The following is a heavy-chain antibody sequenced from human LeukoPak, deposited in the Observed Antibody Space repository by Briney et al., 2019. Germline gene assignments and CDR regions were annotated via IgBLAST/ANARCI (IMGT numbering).Heavy chain of an antibody. CDR3: AREGADYYDSSGYYSPNAFDI. V-gene: IGHV3-21*01. Sequence: PGGSLRLSCAASGFTFSSYSMNWVRQAPGKGLEWVSSISSSSSYIYYADSVKGRFTISRDNAKNSLYLQMNSLRAEDTVVYYCAREGADYYDSSGYYSPNAFDIRGQGTMVTVSS. CDR2: ISSSSSYI. D-gene: IGHD3-22*01. CDR1: GFTFSSYS. J-gene: IGHJ3*02.